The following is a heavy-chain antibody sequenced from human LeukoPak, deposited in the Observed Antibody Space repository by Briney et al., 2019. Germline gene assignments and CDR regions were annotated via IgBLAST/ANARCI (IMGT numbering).Heavy chain of an antibody. CDR3: ARGGVYSSSAFY. V-gene: IGHV4-34*01. D-gene: IGHD6-13*01. Sequence: PSETLSLTCAVYGGSFSGYYWSWIRQPPGKGLEWIGEINHSGSTNYNPSLKSRVTISVDTSKNQFSLKLSSVTAADTAVYYCARGGVYSSSAFYWGQGTLVTVSS. CDR2: INHSGST. J-gene: IGHJ4*02. CDR1: GGSFSGYY.